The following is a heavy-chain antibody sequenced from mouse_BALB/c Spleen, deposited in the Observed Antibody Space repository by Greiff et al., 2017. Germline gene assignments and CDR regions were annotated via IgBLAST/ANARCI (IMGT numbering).Heavy chain of an antibody. J-gene: IGHJ1*01. D-gene: IGHD2-4*01. CDR2: ISYSGST. V-gene: IGHV3-2*02. Sequence: EVKLEESGPGLVKPSQSLSLTCTVTGYSITSDYAWTWIRQFPGNKLEWMGYISYSGSTSYNPSLKSRISITRDTSKNQFFLQLNSVTTEDTATYYCARLITTRGYWYFDVWGAGTTVTVSS. CDR3: ARLITTRGYWYFDV. CDR1: GYSITSDYA.